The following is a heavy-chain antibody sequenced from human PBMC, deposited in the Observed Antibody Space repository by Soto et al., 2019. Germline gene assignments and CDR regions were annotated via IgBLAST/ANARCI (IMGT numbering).Heavy chain of an antibody. V-gene: IGHV1-69*13. CDR2: IIPIFGTA. CDR3: ARSDYGDYYFDY. Sequence: GASVKVSCKASGGTFSSYAISWVRQAPGQGLEWMGGIIPIFGTANYAQKFQGRVTITADESTSTAYMELSSLRSEDTAVYYCARSDYGDYYFDYWGQGTLVTVSS. CDR1: GGTFSSYA. D-gene: IGHD4-17*01. J-gene: IGHJ4*02.